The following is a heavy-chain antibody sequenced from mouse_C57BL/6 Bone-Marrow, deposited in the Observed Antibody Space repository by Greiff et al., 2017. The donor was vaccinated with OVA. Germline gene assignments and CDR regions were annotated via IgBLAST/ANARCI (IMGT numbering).Heavy chain of an antibody. J-gene: IGHJ4*01. CDR3: ARIYGSSFYAMDY. CDR2: IDPANGNT. D-gene: IGHD1-1*01. Sequence: EVQLVESVAELVRPGASVKLSCTASGFNIKNTYMHWVKQRPEQGLEWIGRIDPANGNTKYAPKFQGKATITADTSSNTAYLQLSSLTSEDTAIYYCARIYGSSFYAMDYWGQGTSVTVSS. CDR1: GFNIKNTY. V-gene: IGHV14-3*01.